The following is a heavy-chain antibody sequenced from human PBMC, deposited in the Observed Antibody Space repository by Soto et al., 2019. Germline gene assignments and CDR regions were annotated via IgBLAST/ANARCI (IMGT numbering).Heavy chain of an antibody. CDR3: ARGGGWVGSGWYYFDY. V-gene: IGHV1-8*01. J-gene: IGHJ4*02. CDR1: GYTFTRYD. CDR2: MNPNSGNT. Sequence: QVQLVQSGAEVKKPGASVKVSCKASGYTFTRYDINWVRQATGQGLEWMGWMNPNSGNTGYAQKFQGRVTMTRNTSLKTAYMELSSLRSEDTAVYFCARGGGWVGSGWYYFDYWGQGTLVTVSS. D-gene: IGHD6-19*01.